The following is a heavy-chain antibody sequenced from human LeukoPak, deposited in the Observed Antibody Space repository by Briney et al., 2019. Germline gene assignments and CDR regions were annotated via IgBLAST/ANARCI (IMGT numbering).Heavy chain of an antibody. CDR3: ALGSGSYYKWSLTFDY. CDR1: GGTFSSYA. Sequence: ASVKVSCKASGGTFSSYAISWVRQAPGQGLEWMGGIIPIFGTANYAQKFQGRVTITTDESTSTAYMELSSLRSEDTAVYYCALGSGSYYKWSLTFDYWGQGTLVTVSS. D-gene: IGHD3-10*01. V-gene: IGHV1-69*05. J-gene: IGHJ4*02. CDR2: IIPIFGTA.